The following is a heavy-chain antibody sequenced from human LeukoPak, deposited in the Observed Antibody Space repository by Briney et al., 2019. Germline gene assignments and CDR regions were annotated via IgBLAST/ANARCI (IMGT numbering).Heavy chain of an antibody. V-gene: IGHV4-4*02. D-gene: IGHD1-1*01. Sequence: SEALSLTCAVSGGSISSSNWWSWIRQPPGKGLEWIGSIYYSGSTYYNPSLKSRVTISVDTSKNQFSLNLSSMTAADTAVYYCARRTTGGSYFDYWGQGTLVTVSS. J-gene: IGHJ4*02. CDR1: GGSISSSNW. CDR2: IYYSGST. CDR3: ARRTTGGSYFDY.